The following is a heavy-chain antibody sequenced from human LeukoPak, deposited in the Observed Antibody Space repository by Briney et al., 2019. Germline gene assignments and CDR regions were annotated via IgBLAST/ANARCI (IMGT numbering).Heavy chain of an antibody. J-gene: IGHJ4*02. V-gene: IGHV3-23*01. CDR2: ISGSGGST. Sequence: GGSLRLSCAASGFTFSSYWMSWVRQAPGKGLEWVSAISGSGGSTYYADSVKGRFTISRDNSKNTLYLQMNSLRAEDTAVYYCAKGGRYSSSWIDYWGQGTLVTVSS. CDR3: AKGGRYSSSWIDY. CDR1: GFTFSSYW. D-gene: IGHD6-13*01.